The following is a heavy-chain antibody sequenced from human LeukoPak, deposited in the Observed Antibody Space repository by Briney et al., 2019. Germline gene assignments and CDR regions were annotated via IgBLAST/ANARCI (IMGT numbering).Heavy chain of an antibody. CDR1: GFTFSSYG. CDR3: AKDQYYHDSSGYYIFDY. V-gene: IGHV3-30*18. CDR2: ISYDGSNK. Sequence: PGRSLRLSCAASGFTFSSYGIHWVRQAPGKGLEWVAAISYDGSNKYYTDSVKGRFIISRDNSKNTLYLQMSSLRAEETAVYYCAKDQYYHDSSGYYIFDYWGQGILVTVPS. D-gene: IGHD3-22*01. J-gene: IGHJ4*02.